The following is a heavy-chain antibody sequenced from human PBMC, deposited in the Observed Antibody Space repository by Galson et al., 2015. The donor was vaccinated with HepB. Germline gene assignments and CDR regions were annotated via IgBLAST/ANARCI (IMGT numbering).Heavy chain of an antibody. V-gene: IGHV5-51*01. CDR2: IYPGDSDT. J-gene: IGHJ6*02. D-gene: IGHD1-26*01. CDR3: ARRLVGVGAPMDV. Sequence: QSGAEVKKPGESLKISCKGSGYSFTTYWIGWVRQMPGKGLEWRGIIYPGDSDTRYSPSFQGQVTISADKSISTAYLQWSSLKASDTAMYCCARRLVGVGAPMDVWGQGTTVTVSS. CDR1: GYSFTTYW.